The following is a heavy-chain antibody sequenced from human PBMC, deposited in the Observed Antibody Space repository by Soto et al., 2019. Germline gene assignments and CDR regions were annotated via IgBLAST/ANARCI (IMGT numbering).Heavy chain of an antibody. CDR3: ARDRECSGGTCYNYFDY. CDR2: IYYSGST. D-gene: IGHD2-15*01. CDR1: GGSISSGGYY. J-gene: IGHJ4*02. Sequence: SETLSLTCTVSGGSISSGGYYWSWIRQHPGKGLEWIGYIYYSGSTYYNPSLKSRVTISVDTSKNQFSLKLSSVTAADTAVYYCARDRECSGGTCYNYFDYWGQGTLVTVSS. V-gene: IGHV4-31*03.